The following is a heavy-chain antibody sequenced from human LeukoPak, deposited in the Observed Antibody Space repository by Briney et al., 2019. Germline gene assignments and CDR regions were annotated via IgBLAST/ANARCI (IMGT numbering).Heavy chain of an antibody. D-gene: IGHD5-12*01. CDR2: IHYSGTT. CDR3: ARDAYDEKRRSNDGFDI. V-gene: IGHV4-30-2*01. J-gene: IGHJ3*02. CDR1: GDSISSGDYS. Sequence: SETLSLTCTVSGDSISSGDYSWNWIRQPPGKGLEWIGKIHYSGTTGHNPSLKSRVTFSVDKSRNQVSLNLRSVTAADTAVYYCARDAYDEKRRSNDGFDIWGQGTKVTVS.